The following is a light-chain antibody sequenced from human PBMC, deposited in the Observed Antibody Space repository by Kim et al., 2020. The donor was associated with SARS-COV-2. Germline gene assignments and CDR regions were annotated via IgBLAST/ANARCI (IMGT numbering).Light chain of an antibody. J-gene: IGKJ1*01. CDR1: QSVSSND. Sequence: SPGDRTTLSYRASQSVSSNDLAWYQQKPGQAPRLLIYGASSRATGIPDRFSGSGSGTDFTLTITRLEPEDFAVYYCQQYSSSPATFGQGTKVEVK. V-gene: IGKV3-20*01. CDR2: GAS. CDR3: QQYSSSPAT.